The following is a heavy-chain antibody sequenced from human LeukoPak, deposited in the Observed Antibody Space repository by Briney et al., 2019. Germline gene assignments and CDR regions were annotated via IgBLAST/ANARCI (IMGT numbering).Heavy chain of an antibody. D-gene: IGHD3-22*01. CDR3: ARDVTYYYDSSGYSNWFDP. Sequence: GGSLRLSCAASGFTFSSYNMNWVRQAPGKGLEWVSSISSSSSYIYYADSVKGRFTISRDNAKNSLYQQMNSLRAEDTAVYYCARDVTYYYDSSGYSNWFDPWGQGTLVTVSS. CDR1: GFTFSSYN. V-gene: IGHV3-21*01. CDR2: ISSSSSYI. J-gene: IGHJ5*02.